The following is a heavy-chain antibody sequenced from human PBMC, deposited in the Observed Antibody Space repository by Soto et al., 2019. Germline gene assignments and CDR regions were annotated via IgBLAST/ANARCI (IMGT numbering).Heavy chain of an antibody. CDR2: MSGNGVTT. V-gene: IGHV3-23*01. Sequence: GGSLRLSCAASGFTFSNYALHWVRQAPGKGLEWVSAMSGNGVTTYYADSVRGRFTISRDKSKNTLYLQMSSLRAEDTAVYYCVKPYDFFWSAYESWGLGTLVTVSS. CDR1: GFTFSNYA. CDR3: VKPYDFFWSAYES. D-gene: IGHD3-3*01. J-gene: IGHJ5*02.